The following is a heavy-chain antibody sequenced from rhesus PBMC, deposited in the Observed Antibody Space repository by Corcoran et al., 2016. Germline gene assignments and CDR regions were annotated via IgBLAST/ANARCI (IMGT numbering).Heavy chain of an antibody. CDR1: GFTFSNYD. CDR3: TVYRVI. CDR2: ITTTSTYI. J-gene: IGHJ4*01. Sequence: EVQLVESGGGLIQPGGSLRLSCVASGFTFSNYDVFLVRQAPGKGLEWVSSITTTSTYIYFADSVRGRFTISRDNAKNSLSLQMSSLRAEDTAVYYCTVYRVIWGQGVPVTVSS. D-gene: IGHD1-1-1*01. V-gene: IGHV3S16*01.